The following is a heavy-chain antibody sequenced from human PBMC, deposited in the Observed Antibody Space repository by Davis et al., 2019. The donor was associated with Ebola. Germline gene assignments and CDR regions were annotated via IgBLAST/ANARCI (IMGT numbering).Heavy chain of an antibody. CDR1: GGSISSYY. V-gene: IGHV4-59*01. CDR3: ATYYDFWSGHYGMDV. J-gene: IGHJ6*02. D-gene: IGHD3-3*01. CDR2: IYYSGST. Sequence: MPSETLSLTCTVSGGSISSYYWSRIRQPPGKGLEWIGYIYYSGSTNYNPSLKSRVTISVDTSKNQFSLKLSSVTAADTAVYYCATYYDFWSGHYGMDVWGQGTTVTVSS.